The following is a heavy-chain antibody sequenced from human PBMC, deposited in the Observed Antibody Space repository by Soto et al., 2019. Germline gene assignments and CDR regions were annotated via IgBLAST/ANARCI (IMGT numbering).Heavy chain of an antibody. CDR1: GDSISIGRYY. V-gene: IGHV4-39*02. D-gene: IGHD4-4*01. J-gene: IGHJ4*02. CDR2: FYSETT. Sequence: SETLSLTCTVSGDSISIGRYYWGWIRQPPGKGLEWIGSFYSETTYYSPSLKSRVTISVDTSENHLSLKLTSVTAADTAMYYCARNEKSHYNYGFKYLDVWGQGTMVTVSS. CDR3: ARNEKSHYNYGFKYLDV.